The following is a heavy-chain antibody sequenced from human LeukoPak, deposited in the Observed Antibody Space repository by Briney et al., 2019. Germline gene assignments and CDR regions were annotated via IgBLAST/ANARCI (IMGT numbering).Heavy chain of an antibody. J-gene: IGHJ5*02. CDR2: ISPNSGVP. Sequence: ASVKVSCKVSGYTFTVHYIHWVRQAPGQGLEWLGRISPNSGVPNYAQKFQGRVTITRDTSVNTVYMELNGLKSDDTGAYYCAREVGYSTSGYGRFDPWGQGTVVTVSS. CDR3: AREVGYSTSGYGRFDP. V-gene: IGHV1-2*05. CDR1: GYTFTVHY. D-gene: IGHD6-13*01.